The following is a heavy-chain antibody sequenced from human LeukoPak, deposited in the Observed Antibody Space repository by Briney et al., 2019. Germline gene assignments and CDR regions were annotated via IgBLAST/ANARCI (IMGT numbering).Heavy chain of an antibody. J-gene: IGHJ4*02. CDR3: ARVRVAAAGIPGYYFDY. CDR1: GYSFTSYW. V-gene: IGHV5-51*01. Sequence: GESLKISCKDSGYSFTSYWIGWVRQMPGKGLEWMGIIYPGDSDTRYSPSFQGQVTISADKSISTAYLQWSSLKASDTAMYYCARVRVAAAGIPGYYFDYWGQGTLVTVSS. D-gene: IGHD6-13*01. CDR2: IYPGDSDT.